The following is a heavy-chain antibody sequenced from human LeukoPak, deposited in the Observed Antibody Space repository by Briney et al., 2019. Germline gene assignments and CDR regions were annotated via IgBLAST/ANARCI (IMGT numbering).Heavy chain of an antibody. D-gene: IGHD3-10*01. V-gene: IGHV5-51*01. CDR2: IYPGDSDT. J-gene: IGHJ5*02. CDR1: GYSFTSYW. CDR3: ARQRFYGSSRNWFDP. Sequence: GESLKISCKGSGYSFTSYWIGWVRQMPGKGLEWMGIIYPGDSDTIYSPSFQGQVTISADKSISTAYLQWSSLKASHTAMYYCARQRFYGSSRNWFDPWGQGTLVTVSS.